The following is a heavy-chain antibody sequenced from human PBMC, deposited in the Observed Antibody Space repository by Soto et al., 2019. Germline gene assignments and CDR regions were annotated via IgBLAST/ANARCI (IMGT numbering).Heavy chain of an antibody. CDR2: IIPIIGTP. CDR1: GGTFRNHV. CDR3: ARDLEFRDGNISHLDY. D-gene: IGHD3-10*01. Sequence: GASVKVSCKASGGTFRNHVFNWVRQVPGQGLEWMGGIIPIIGTPNYAQKFQGRVTITADASTNTVYLDVSSLRSQDTAVYYCARDLEFRDGNISHLDYWGQGTLVTVSS. V-gene: IGHV1-69*13. J-gene: IGHJ4*02.